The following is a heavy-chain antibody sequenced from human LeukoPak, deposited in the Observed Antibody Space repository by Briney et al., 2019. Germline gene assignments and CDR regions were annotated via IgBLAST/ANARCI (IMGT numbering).Heavy chain of an antibody. CDR3: ARGCFHRRTVTTFFY. J-gene: IGHJ4*01. D-gene: IGHD4-11*01. V-gene: IGHV4-34*01. CDR2: INHNGST. CDR1: GGSFSGYY. Sequence: SETLSLTRAVYGGSFSGYYWSSIRQPPGKGLEWIGEINHNGSTNYNPSLKSRVTISVDTSKNQFSLKLSPVTAADTAVYYCARGCFHRRTVTTFFYWGHGTLVTVSS.